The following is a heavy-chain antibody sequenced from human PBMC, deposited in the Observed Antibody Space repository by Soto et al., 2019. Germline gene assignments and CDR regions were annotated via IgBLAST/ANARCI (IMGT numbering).Heavy chain of an antibody. CDR1: GFTFSSYG. V-gene: IGHV3-33*01. D-gene: IGHD3-9*01. J-gene: IGHJ4*02. CDR3: ARDGRHYDILTGYYTSYYFDY. CDR2: IWYDGSNK. Sequence: GGSLRLSCAASGFTFSSYGMHWVRQAPGKGLEWVAVIWYDGSNKYYADSVKGRFTISRDNSKNTLYLQMNSLRAEDTAVYYCARDGRHYDILTGYYTSYYFDYWGQGTLVTVSS.